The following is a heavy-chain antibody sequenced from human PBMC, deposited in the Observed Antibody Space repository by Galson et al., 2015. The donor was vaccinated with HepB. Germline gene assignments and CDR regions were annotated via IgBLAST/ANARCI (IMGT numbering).Heavy chain of an antibody. Sequence: SETLSLTCTVSGGSISSSNYYWGWIRQPPGKGLEWIGSNFYSGSTYYNPSLKGRVTISVETSKNQLSLKGNSVTAADSAFYYSASGRRDGYRYFDYWGQGTLVTVSS. CDR1: GGSISSSNYY. J-gene: IGHJ4*02. CDR3: ASGRRDGYRYFDY. V-gene: IGHV4-39*01. CDR2: NFYSGST. D-gene: IGHD5-24*01.